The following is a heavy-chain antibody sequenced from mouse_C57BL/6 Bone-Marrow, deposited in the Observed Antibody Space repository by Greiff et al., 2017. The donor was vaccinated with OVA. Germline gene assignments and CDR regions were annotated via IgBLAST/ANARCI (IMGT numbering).Heavy chain of an antibody. CDR2: INPNNGGT. D-gene: IGHD1-1*01. CDR3: ARDLYYYGSSSYWYFDV. Sequence: EVQLQQSGPELVKPGASVKIPCKASGYTFTDYNMDWVKQSHGKSLEWIGDINPNNGGTIYNQKFKGKATLTVDKSSSTAYMELRSLTSEDTAVYYCARDLYYYGSSSYWYFDVWGTGTTVTVSS. J-gene: IGHJ1*03. V-gene: IGHV1-18*01. CDR1: GYTFTDYN.